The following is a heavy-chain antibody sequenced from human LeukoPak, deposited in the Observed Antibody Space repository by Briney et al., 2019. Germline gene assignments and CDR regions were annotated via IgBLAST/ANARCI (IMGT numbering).Heavy chain of an antibody. D-gene: IGHD3-10*01. V-gene: IGHV5-51*01. J-gene: IGHJ4*02. CDR2: IFPADSDT. CDR1: GSSFTSYW. CDR3: ARPTPGSSIDY. Sequence: GESLQISCKASGSSFTSYWIGWVRPMSGKGLEWMGIIFPADSDTKYSPSSQGQVTISADRSISTTYLQWSSLKASDTAIYYCARPTPGSSIDYWGQGTLVTVSS.